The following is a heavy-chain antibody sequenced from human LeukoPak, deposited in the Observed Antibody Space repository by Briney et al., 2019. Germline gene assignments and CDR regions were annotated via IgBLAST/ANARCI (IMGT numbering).Heavy chain of an antibody. CDR3: ARAVGSSESNWFDP. D-gene: IGHD6-19*01. J-gene: IGHJ5*02. Sequence: SETLSLTCTVSGGSISSGSYYWSWIRQPAGKGLEWIGRIYTSGSTHYNPSLQSRVTISVDTSKNLFSLNLNSVTAADTAVYYCARAVGSSESNWFDPWGQGTLATVSS. V-gene: IGHV4-61*02. CDR1: GGSISSGSYY. CDR2: IYTSGST.